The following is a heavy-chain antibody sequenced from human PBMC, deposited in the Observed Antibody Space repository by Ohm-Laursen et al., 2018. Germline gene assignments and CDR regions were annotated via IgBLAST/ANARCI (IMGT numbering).Heavy chain of an antibody. CDR3: ARVRSKNRGIVVPFDY. D-gene: IGHD1-26*01. Sequence: ASVKVFCKASGYTFTSYDINWVRQATGQGLEWMGWMNPNSGNTGYAQKFQGRVTMTRNTSISTAYMELSSLRSEDTAVYYCARVRSKNRGIVVPFDYWGQGTQVTVSS. V-gene: IGHV1-8*01. CDR1: GYTFTSYD. J-gene: IGHJ4*02. CDR2: MNPNSGNT.